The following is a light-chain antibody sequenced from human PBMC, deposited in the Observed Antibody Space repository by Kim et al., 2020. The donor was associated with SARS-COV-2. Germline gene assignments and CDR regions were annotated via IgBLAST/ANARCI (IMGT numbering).Light chain of an antibody. CDR1: TLGDKY. Sequence: SHELTQPPSVSVSPGQTASITCSGETLGDKYACWYQQKAGQSPVLVIYEDTERPSGIPERFSGSKSGNTATLTITGNQATDEADYYCQAWDSSTVIFGGGTQLTVL. J-gene: IGLJ2*01. CDR3: QAWDSSTVI. V-gene: IGLV3-1*01. CDR2: EDT.